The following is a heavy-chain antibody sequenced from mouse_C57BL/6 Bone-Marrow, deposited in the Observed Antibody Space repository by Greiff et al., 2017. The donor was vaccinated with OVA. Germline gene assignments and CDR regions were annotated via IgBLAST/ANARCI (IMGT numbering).Heavy chain of an antibody. CDR1: GYTFTSYW. J-gene: IGHJ4*01. CDR2: IDPSDSYT. D-gene: IGHD1-1*01. Sequence: QVQLKQPGAELVMPGASVKLSCKASGYTFTSYWMHWVKQRPGQGLEWIGEIDPSDSYTNYNQKFKGKSTLTVDKSSSTAYMQLSSLTSEDSAVYYCASYGSSPHYYAMDYWGQGTSVTVSS. CDR3: ASYGSSPHYYAMDY. V-gene: IGHV1-69*01.